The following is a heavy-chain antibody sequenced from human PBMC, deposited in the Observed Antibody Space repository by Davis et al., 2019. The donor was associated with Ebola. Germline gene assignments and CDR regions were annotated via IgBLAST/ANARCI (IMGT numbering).Heavy chain of an antibody. CDR2: INYSGST. CDR1: GASISSYY. J-gene: IGHJ4*02. Sequence: SETLSLTCTVSGASISSYYWSWIRQPPGKGLEWIAYINYSGSTNYNPSLKSRVTISVDTSKNQFSLKLSSVTAADTAVYYCARGGDWQIDFWGQGNLVTVSS. CDR3: ARGGDWQIDF. V-gene: IGHV4-59*12. D-gene: IGHD3-9*01.